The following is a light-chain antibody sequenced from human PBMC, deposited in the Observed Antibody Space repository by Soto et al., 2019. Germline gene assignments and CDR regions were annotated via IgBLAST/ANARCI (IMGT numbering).Light chain of an antibody. V-gene: IGLV2-14*03. CDR3: ISYSSAIAFV. CDR2: EIT. Sequence: QSALTQPASVSGSPGQSITISCTGTSSDIGAYNYVSWYQQHPGKAPKLMIYEITNRPSGISNRFSGSRSGNTASLSISGLQAEDEADYYCISYSSAIAFVFGTGTKLTVL. J-gene: IGLJ1*01. CDR1: SSDIGAYNY.